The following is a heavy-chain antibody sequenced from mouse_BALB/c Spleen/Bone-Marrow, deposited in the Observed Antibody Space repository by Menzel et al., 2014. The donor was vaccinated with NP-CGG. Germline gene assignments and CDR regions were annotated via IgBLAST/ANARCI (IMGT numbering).Heavy chain of an antibody. CDR3: ARSYDGYPYAMNY. CDR1: GYLFTSYY. D-gene: IGHD2-3*01. Sequence: EVQLQQSGPELMKPGASVKISCKASGYLFTSYYMHWVKQSHGESLEWIGYFDPFNGGTSYNQKFKGKATLTVDKSSSTAYMHLSSLTSEDSAVYFCARSYDGYPYAMNYWGQGTSVTVPS. V-gene: IGHV1-28*01. CDR2: FDPFNGGT. J-gene: IGHJ4*01.